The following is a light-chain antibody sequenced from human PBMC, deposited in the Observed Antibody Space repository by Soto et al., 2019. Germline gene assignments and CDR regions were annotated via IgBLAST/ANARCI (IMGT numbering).Light chain of an antibody. CDR1: QTIGKV. CDR2: GAS. V-gene: IGKV1-39*01. Sequence: DIQMTQSPSSLSACVGDRVIVTCRASQTIGKVLFWYQQKPGGASKLLIYGASTLIRGVPSRFSGSGSGTDFTLTISSVQPEDSAMYYCQQSYSTPPYTFGQGTRVEV. J-gene: IGKJ2*01. CDR3: QQSYSTPPYT.